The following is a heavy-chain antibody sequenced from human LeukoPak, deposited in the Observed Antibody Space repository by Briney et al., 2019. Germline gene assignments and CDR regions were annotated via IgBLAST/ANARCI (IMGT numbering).Heavy chain of an antibody. CDR3: ARERYYDSSGYSRAGGAFDI. Sequence: SETLSLTCTVSGGSISSYYWSWIRQPPGKGLEWIGYIYYSGSTNYNPSLKSRVTISVDTSKNQFSLKLSSVTAADTAVYYCARERYYDSSGYSRAGGAFDIWGQGTMVTVSS. D-gene: IGHD3-22*01. CDR2: IYYSGST. V-gene: IGHV4-59*01. CDR1: GGSISSYY. J-gene: IGHJ3*02.